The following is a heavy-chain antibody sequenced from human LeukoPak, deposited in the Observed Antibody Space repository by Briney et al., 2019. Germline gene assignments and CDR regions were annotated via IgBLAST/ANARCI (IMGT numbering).Heavy chain of an antibody. V-gene: IGHV3-9*01. CDR3: AKEADYGDYTYYLDY. CDR2: ISWNSGSI. J-gene: IGHJ4*02. CDR1: GFTFDDYA. D-gene: IGHD4-17*01. Sequence: GRSLRLSCAASGFTFDDYAMHWVRQAPGKGLEWVSGISWNSGSIGYADSVKGRFTISRDNAKNSLYLQMNSLRAEDTALYYCAKEADYGDYTYYLDYWGQGTLVTVSS.